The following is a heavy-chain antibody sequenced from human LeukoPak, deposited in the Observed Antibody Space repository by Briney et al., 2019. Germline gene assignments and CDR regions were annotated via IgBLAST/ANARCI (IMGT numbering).Heavy chain of an antibody. CDR3: ARVYGDYGWVFDY. CDR2: IYYSGST. D-gene: IGHD4-17*01. V-gene: IGHV4-61*01. J-gene: IGHJ4*02. CDR1: VGSDSSGSYY. Sequence: PSETLSLTRTVSVGSDSSGSYYWSWIRQPPGKGLEWIGYIYYSGSTNYNPSLKSRVTISVDTSKNQFSLKLSSVTAADTAVYYCARVYGDYGWVFDYWGQGTLVTVSS.